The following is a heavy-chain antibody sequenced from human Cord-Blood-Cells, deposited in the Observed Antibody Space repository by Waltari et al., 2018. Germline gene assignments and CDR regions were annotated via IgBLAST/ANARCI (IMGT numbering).Heavy chain of an antibody. CDR3: ARAIAAAGSGWGY. CDR2: IIPIFGTA. J-gene: IGHJ4*02. Sequence: QVQLVQSGAEVMKPGSWVKVPCKASGGTFSSYAFRWVRQASGQGREGMGGIIPIFGTANYAQKFQGRVTITADETTSTAYMELSRLRSEDTAVYYCARAIAAAGSGWGYWGQGTLVTVSS. CDR1: GGTFSSYA. D-gene: IGHD6-13*01. V-gene: IGHV1-69*01.